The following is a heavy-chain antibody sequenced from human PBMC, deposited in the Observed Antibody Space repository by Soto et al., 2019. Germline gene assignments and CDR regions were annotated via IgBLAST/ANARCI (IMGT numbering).Heavy chain of an antibody. CDR1: GFTFSSYG. Sequence: QVQLVESGGGVVQPGRSLRLSCAASGFTFSSYGMHWVRQAPGKGPEWVAVISYDGSNKYYADSVKGRFTISRDNSKNTLYLQMNSLRAEDTAVYYCAKVGRWLVPDYWGQGTLVTVSS. J-gene: IGHJ4*02. V-gene: IGHV3-30*18. CDR2: ISYDGSNK. D-gene: IGHD6-19*01. CDR3: AKVGRWLVPDY.